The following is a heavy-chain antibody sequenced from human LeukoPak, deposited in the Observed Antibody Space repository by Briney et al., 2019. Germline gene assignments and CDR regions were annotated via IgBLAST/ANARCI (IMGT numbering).Heavy chain of an antibody. CDR2: ISGSGGST. D-gene: IGHD6-13*01. Sequence: GGSLRLSCAAPGFTFSSYAMSWVRQAPGKGLEWVSAISGSGGSTYYADSVKGRFTISRDNSKNTLYLQMNSLRAEDTAVYYCAKDAGHSSSRYLDYWGQGTLVTVSS. CDR3: AKDAGHSSSRYLDY. J-gene: IGHJ4*02. CDR1: GFTFSSYA. V-gene: IGHV3-23*01.